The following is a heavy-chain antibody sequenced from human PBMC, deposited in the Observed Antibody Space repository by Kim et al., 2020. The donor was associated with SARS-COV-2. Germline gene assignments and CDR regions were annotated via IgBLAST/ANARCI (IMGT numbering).Heavy chain of an antibody. D-gene: IGHD3-22*01. J-gene: IGHJ4*02. V-gene: IGHV1-69*02. Sequence: AQKCQGRVTLTADKSTSTAYMELSSLRSEDTAVYYCARSPEGDSSGYFYYWGQGTLVTVSS. CDR3: ARSPEGDSSGYFYY.